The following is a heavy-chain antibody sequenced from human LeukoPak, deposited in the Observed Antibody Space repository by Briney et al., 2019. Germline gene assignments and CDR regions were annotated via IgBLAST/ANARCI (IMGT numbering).Heavy chain of an antibody. Sequence: GGSLRLSCAASGFTVSSNYMSWVRQAPGKGLEWVSVIYSGGSTYYADSAKGRFTISRDNSKNTLYLQMNSLRAEDTAVYYCARGDIVGATTTPFDYWGQGTLVTVSS. CDR1: GFTVSSNY. D-gene: IGHD1-26*01. CDR3: ARGDIVGATTTPFDY. J-gene: IGHJ4*02. CDR2: IYSGGST. V-gene: IGHV3-66*01.